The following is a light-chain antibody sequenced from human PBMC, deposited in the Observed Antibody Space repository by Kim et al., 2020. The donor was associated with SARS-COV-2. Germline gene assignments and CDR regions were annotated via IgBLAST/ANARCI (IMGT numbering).Light chain of an antibody. CDR2: VNSVGSH. Sequence: ASVKLTCTLSSGHSSYAIAWHQQQPEKGPRYLMKVNSVGSHSKGDGIPDRFSGSSSGAERYVTISSLQSEDEAEYYCQTWDTGIRVFGGGTQLTVL. CDR3: QTWDTGIRV. V-gene: IGLV4-69*01. CDR1: SGHSSYA. J-gene: IGLJ2*01.